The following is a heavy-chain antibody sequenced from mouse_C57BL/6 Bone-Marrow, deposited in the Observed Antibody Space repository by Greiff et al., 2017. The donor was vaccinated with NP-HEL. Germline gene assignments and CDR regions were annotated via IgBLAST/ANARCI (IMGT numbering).Heavy chain of an antibody. CDR3: AKKRRGAMDY. CDR2: IWRGGST. Sequence: QVQLQQSGPGLVQPSQSLSITCTVSGFSLTSYGVHWVRQSPGKGLEWLGVIWRGGSTDYNAGFMSRLSITKDNSKGQVFVKMNILQADDTAIYYCAKKRRGAMDYWGQGTSVTVSS. CDR1: GFSLTSYG. J-gene: IGHJ4*01. V-gene: IGHV2-5*01.